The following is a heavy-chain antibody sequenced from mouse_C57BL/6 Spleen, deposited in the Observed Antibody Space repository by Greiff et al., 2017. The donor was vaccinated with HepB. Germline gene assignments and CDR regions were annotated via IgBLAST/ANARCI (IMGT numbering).Heavy chain of an antibody. CDR1: GYTFTSYW. CDR3: ARSPIYYYGSSYFDY. D-gene: IGHD1-1*01. V-gene: IGHV1-69*01. J-gene: IGHJ2*01. Sequence: QVQLQQSGAELVMPGASVKLSCKASGYTFTSYWMHWVKQRPGQGLEWIGEIDPSDSYTNYNQKFKGKSTLTVDKSASTAYMQLSSLTTEDSAVYYWARSPIYYYGSSYFDYWGQGTTLTVSS. CDR2: IDPSDSYT.